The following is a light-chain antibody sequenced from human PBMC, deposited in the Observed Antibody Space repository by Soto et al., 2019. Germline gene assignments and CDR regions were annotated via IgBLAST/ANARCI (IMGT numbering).Light chain of an antibody. CDR3: QQYNSYSRLS. J-gene: IGKJ4*01. V-gene: IGKV1-5*03. CDR2: KAS. Sequence: DIQMTQSPSTLSASVGDRVTITCRASQSISSWLAWYQQKPGKAPKLLIYKASSLESGVPSRFSCSGSGTEFTLTISSLQPDDFATYYRQQYNSYSRLSFGGGTKVEIK. CDR1: QSISSW.